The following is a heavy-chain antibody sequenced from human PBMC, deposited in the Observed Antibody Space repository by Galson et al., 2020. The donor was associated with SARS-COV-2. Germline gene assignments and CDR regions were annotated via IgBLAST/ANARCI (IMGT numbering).Heavy chain of an antibody. Sequence: SETLSLTCAVYGGSFSGYYWSWIRQPPGKGLEWIGEINHSGSTNYNPSLKSRVTISVDTSKNQFSLKLSSVTAADTAVYYCARGKVGAVPHPGLVYWGQGTLVTVSS. D-gene: IGHD1-26*01. CDR2: INHSGST. V-gene: IGHV4-34*01. CDR3: ARGKVGAVPHPGLVY. J-gene: IGHJ4*02. CDR1: GGSFSGYY.